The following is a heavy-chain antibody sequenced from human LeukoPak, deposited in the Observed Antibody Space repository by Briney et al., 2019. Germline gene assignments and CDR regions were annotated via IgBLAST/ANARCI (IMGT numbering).Heavy chain of an antibody. V-gene: IGHV3-7*03. Sequence: GGSLRLSCVASGFTFSRYWMSWVRQVPRKGLEWVANIKQGGGEIYYVDSVKGRFTISRDNVKNSLYLQMNSLRAEDTAVYYCARDKGDYDTSGSLFVFGGQGTLVTVSS. D-gene: IGHD3-22*01. CDR1: GFTFSRYW. CDR2: IKQGGGEI. J-gene: IGHJ4*02. CDR3: ARDKGDYDTSGSLFVF.